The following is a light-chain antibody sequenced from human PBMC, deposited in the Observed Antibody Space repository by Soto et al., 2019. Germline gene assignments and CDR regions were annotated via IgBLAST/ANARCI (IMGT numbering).Light chain of an antibody. J-gene: IGKJ1*01. CDR1: QSVSTY. Sequence: EIVLTQSPCTLSLSPGERASLSCRASQSVSTYLAWYQQRPGQAPRLLIYQTSIRAAGIPARFSASGTGTDFTLTISDVQPEDFAVYYCHQRQSWPRTFGQGTKVDIK. V-gene: IGKV3-11*01. CDR2: QTS. CDR3: HQRQSWPRT.